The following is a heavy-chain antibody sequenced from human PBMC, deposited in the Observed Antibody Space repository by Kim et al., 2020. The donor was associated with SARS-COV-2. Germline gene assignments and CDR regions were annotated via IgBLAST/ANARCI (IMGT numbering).Heavy chain of an antibody. Sequence: SETLSLTCTVSGGSISSSSYYWGWIRQPPGKGLEWIGSIYYSGSTYYNPSLKSRVTISVDTSKNQFSLKLSSVTAADTAVYYCARDGDYGDYVSPFYYYYYGMDVWGQGTTVTVSS. D-gene: IGHD4-17*01. J-gene: IGHJ6*02. CDR2: IYYSGST. CDR1: GGSISSSSYY. CDR3: ARDGDYGDYVSPFYYYYYGMDV. V-gene: IGHV4-39*07.